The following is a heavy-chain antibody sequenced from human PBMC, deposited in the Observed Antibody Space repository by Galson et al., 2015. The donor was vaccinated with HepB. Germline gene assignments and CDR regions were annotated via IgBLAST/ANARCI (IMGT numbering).Heavy chain of an antibody. Sequence: SLRLSCAASGFTFSSYDMHWVRQVTGKGLEWVSGIGTTGDTYYRDSVRGRFTISRESAKNSLYLHMNSLRAGDTAVYYCARGGYCSARSCFLPNNYYGMDVWGQGTTVSVSS. V-gene: IGHV3-13*04. CDR3: ARGGYCSARSCFLPNNYYGMDV. CDR2: IGTTGDT. D-gene: IGHD2-15*01. J-gene: IGHJ6*02. CDR1: GFTFSSYD.